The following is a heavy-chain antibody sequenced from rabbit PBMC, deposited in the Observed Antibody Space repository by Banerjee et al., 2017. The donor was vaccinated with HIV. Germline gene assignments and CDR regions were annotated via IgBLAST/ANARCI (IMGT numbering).Heavy chain of an antibody. Sequence: QSLEESGGDLVKPGASLTLTCTASGFSFSSYHYMCWVRQAPGKGLEWIACIYGGSGGSSYYATWAKGRFTISKASWTTVTLQMTSLTAADTATYFCARDLAGVIGWNFNLWGQGTLVTVS. CDR2: IYGGSGGSS. D-gene: IGHD4-1*01. CDR1: GFSFSSYHY. CDR3: ARDLAGVIGWNFNL. J-gene: IGHJ4*01. V-gene: IGHV1S40*01.